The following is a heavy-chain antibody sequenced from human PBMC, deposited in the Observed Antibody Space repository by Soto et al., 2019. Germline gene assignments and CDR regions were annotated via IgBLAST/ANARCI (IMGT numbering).Heavy chain of an antibody. CDR2: ISSSSSYT. V-gene: IGHV3-11*05. Sequence: QVQLVESGGGLVKPGGSLRLSCAASGFTFSDYYISWIRQAPGKGLEWVSYISSSSSYTNYADSVKGRFTISRDNAKNSLYLQMNSLRAEDTAVYYCTTGDTFYDAFDIWGQGTMVTVSS. CDR1: GFTFSDYY. D-gene: IGHD3-16*01. J-gene: IGHJ3*02. CDR3: TTGDTFYDAFDI.